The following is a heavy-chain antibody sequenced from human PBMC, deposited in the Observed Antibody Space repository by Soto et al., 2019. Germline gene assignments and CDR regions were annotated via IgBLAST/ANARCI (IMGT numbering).Heavy chain of an antibody. CDR2: ISYDGSNK. CDR3: AKPVKLRGYVLLENPDAFDI. J-gene: IGHJ3*02. CDR1: GFTFSSYG. Sequence: QVQLVESGGGVVQPGRSLRLSCAASGFTFSSYGMHWVRQAPGKGLEWVAGISYDGSNKYYADSVKGRFTISRDNSKNPLYLQMNSLRAEDTAVYYCAKPVKLRGYVLLENPDAFDIWGPGTMGTVSS. V-gene: IGHV3-30*18. D-gene: IGHD5-18*01.